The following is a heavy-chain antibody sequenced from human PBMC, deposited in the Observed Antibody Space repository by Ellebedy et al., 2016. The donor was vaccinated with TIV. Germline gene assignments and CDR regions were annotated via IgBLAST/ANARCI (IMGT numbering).Heavy chain of an antibody. D-gene: IGHD6-13*01. CDR3: AALIPGIAAAGDY. Sequence: ASVKVSCKASGGTFSSYAISWVRQAPGQGLEWMGGIIPIFGTANYAQKFQGRVTITADKSTSTAYMELSSLRSEDTAVYYCAALIPGIAAAGDYWGQGTLVTVSS. CDR1: GGTFSSYA. J-gene: IGHJ4*02. CDR2: IIPIFGTA. V-gene: IGHV1-69*06.